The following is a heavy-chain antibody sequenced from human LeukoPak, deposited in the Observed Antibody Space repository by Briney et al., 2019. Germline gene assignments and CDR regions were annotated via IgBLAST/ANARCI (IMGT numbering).Heavy chain of an antibody. J-gene: IGHJ4*02. V-gene: IGHV1-69*13. CDR3: ARGSGETGGYYYVY. CDR2: IIPMFGTA. D-gene: IGHD3-22*01. Sequence: SVKVSCKASGGSFSRYAISWVRQAPGQGLEWMGGIIPMFGTANYAQKFQGRVTITADGSTRTAYMELRTLRSEDTAIYYCARGSGETGGYYYVYWGRGTPVTVSS. CDR1: GGSFSRYA.